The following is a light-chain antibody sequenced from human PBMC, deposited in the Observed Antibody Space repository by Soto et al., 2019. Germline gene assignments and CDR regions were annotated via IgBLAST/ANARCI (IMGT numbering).Light chain of an antibody. J-gene: IGKJ1*01. CDR3: QQSYSSPPT. CDR2: AAS. V-gene: IGKV1-39*01. CDR1: QSISNH. Sequence: DIQMTQSPSSLSASVEDRVIITCRASQSISNHLNWYQQKPGKAPKLLIFAASSLQSGVPSRFSGSRSGPDFTLTISSLQSEDFATYYCQQSYSSPPTFGQGNKVDIK.